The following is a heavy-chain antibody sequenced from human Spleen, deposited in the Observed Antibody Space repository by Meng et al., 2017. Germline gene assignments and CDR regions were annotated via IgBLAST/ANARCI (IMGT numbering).Heavy chain of an antibody. CDR3: SGPTLYYFDS. CDR2: IRSKANNYAT. V-gene: IGHV3-73*02. Sequence: EVQRVESGGGLVLPGGSLILSYAASGFTFSGSAIHWVRQASGKGLEWVGRIRSKANNYATAYVASVTGRFTISRDDSKSTAYLLINSLKTEDTAVYYCSGPTLYYFDSWGQGTLVTVSS. D-gene: IGHD2-15*01. J-gene: IGHJ4*02. CDR1: GFTFSGSA.